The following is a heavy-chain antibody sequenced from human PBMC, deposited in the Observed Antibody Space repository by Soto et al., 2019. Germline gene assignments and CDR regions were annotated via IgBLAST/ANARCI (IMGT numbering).Heavy chain of an antibody. Sequence: PSETLSLTCGVYGGSFSGYQWNWIRQSPGQGLEWIGEINHSGTTKYNPSLESRINLSVDTSKKQFSLKMFSVTAADTAIYYCAKGWRFDPWGQATQVTLSS. CDR2: INHSGTT. CDR1: GGSFSGYQ. CDR3: AKGWRFDP. D-gene: IGHD1-1*01. V-gene: IGHV4-34*01. J-gene: IGHJ5*02.